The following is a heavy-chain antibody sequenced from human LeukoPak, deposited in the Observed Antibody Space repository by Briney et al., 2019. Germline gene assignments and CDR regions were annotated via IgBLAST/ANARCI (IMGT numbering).Heavy chain of an antibody. CDR3: ARAPARNNWNYTPPDY. V-gene: IGHV1-69*13. J-gene: IGHJ4*02. CDR2: IIPIFGTA. Sequence: ASVKVSCKASGGTFSSYAISWVRQAPGQGLEWMGGIIPIFGTANYAQKFQGRVTITADESTSTAYMELSSLRSEDTAVYYCARAPARNNWNYTPPDYWGQGTLVTVSS. D-gene: IGHD1-7*01. CDR1: GGTFSSYA.